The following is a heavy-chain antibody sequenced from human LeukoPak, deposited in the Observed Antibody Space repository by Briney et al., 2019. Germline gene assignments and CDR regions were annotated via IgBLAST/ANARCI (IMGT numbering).Heavy chain of an antibody. CDR3: ARRAGAYLHPYDY. Sequence: GGTLRLSCTVSGFTVNSISMRWVRPAPGHGLEGVSFIYSDNTHYSDSVQGRFTISRDNSKNTLYLQLSSLRAEDTAVYYCARRAGAYLHPYDYWGQGTLVTVSS. CDR2: IYSDNT. V-gene: IGHV3-53*01. CDR1: GFTVNSIS. D-gene: IGHD4/OR15-4a*01. J-gene: IGHJ4*02.